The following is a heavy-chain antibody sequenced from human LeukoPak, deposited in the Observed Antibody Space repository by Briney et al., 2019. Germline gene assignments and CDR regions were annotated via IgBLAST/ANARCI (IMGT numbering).Heavy chain of an antibody. D-gene: IGHD2-15*01. CDR3: AKWWQQQTIFTY. Sequence: HPGGSLRLSCAGSRLTFSPYGMSWVRQAPGKGLEWVSSISGSASLTEYADSVKGRFTISRDNSKNMLYLQMDSLRDEDTGVYYCAKWWQQQTIFTYWGQGALVTVSS. CDR2: ISGSASLT. J-gene: IGHJ4*02. CDR1: RLTFSPYG. V-gene: IGHV3-23*01.